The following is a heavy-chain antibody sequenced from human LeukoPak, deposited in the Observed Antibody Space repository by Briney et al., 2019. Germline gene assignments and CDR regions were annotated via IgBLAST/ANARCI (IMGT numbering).Heavy chain of an antibody. CDR2: IYYSGST. V-gene: IGHV4-59*01. J-gene: IGHJ4*02. CDR3: AREGSAWSMNY. CDR1: GGSISSYY. Sequence: ASETLFLTCTVSGGSISSYYWSWIRQPPGKGLEWIGYIYYSGSTNYNPSLKSRVTISLDTSKNQFSLKLSSVTAADTAVYYCAREGSAWSMNYWDQGTLVTVSS. D-gene: IGHD6-19*01.